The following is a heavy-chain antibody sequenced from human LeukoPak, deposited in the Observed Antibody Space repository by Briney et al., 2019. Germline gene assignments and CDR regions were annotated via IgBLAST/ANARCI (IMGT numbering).Heavy chain of an antibody. J-gene: IGHJ4*02. CDR1: GGSISSYY. D-gene: IGHD2-21*02. CDR3: ARDGCGGDCYSGLDYFDY. Sequence: PSETLSLTCVVYGGSISSYYWSWIRQPAGKGLEWIGRIYTSGSTNYNPSLKSRVTMSVDTSKNQFSLKLSSVTAADTAVYYCARDGCGGDCYSGLDYFDYWGQGTLVTVSS. V-gene: IGHV4-4*07. CDR2: IYTSGST.